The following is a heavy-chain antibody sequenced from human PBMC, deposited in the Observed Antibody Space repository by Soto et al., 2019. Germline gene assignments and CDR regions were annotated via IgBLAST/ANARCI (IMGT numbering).Heavy chain of an antibody. D-gene: IGHD1-26*01. CDR1: GYSISSSNW. J-gene: IGHJ4*02. Sequence: QVQLQESGPGLVKPSDTLSLTCAVSGYSISSSNWWGWIRQPPGKGLEWIGYIYYSGTTYYNPSLKSRVTMSVDTSKNHFSLKLITVTAVDTAVYYCARREIQGPIDYWCQGTLVTVSS. CDR2: IYYSGTT. V-gene: IGHV4-28*01. CDR3: ARREIQGPIDY.